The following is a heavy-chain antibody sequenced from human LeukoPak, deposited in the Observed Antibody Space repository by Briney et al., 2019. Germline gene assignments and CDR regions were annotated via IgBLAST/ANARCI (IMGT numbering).Heavy chain of an antibody. Sequence: SETLSLTCAVYGGSLSGYYWSWIRQPPGKGLEWIGEINHSGSTNYNPSLKSRVTISVDTSKNQFSLKLSSVTAADTAVYYCARALTSLPGINWFDPWGQGTLVTVSS. CDR2: INHSGST. CDR1: GGSLSGYY. V-gene: IGHV4-34*01. J-gene: IGHJ5*02. CDR3: ARALTSLPGINWFDP. D-gene: IGHD7-27*01.